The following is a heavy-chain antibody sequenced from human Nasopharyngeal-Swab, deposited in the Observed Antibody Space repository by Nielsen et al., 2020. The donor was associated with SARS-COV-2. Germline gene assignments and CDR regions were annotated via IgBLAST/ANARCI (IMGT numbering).Heavy chain of an antibody. Sequence: SLKISCVASGFTFDDYAMHWVRQVPGKGLEWVSGLSWNSGSIGYADSVKGRFTISRDNSKNTVYPQMNSLRAEDTAVYYCARDRPHWGCDYWGQGTLVTVSS. V-gene: IGHV3-9*01. D-gene: IGHD3-16*01. J-gene: IGHJ4*02. CDR1: GFTFDDYA. CDR2: LSWNSGSI. CDR3: ARDRPHWGCDY.